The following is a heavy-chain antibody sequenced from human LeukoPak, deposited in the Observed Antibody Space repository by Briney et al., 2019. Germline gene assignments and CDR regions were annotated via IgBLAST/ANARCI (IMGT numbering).Heavy chain of an antibody. CDR2: IRVKANSYTT. V-gene: IGHV3-72*01. CDR1: GFTFSDHY. D-gene: IGHD7-27*01. CDR3: ARERLGISHFDY. J-gene: IGHJ4*02. Sequence: GGSLRLSCAASGFTFSDHYMDWVRQAPGKGLEWVGRIRVKANSYTTDYAASVMGRFTISRDDSKNSLYLQMNSLKTEDTAVYYCARERLGISHFDYWGQGTLVTVSS.